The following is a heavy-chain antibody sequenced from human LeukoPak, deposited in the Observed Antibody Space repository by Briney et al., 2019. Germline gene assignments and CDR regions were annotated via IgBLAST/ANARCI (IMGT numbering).Heavy chain of an antibody. CDR1: GGTFSSYA. D-gene: IGHD6-6*01. CDR2: IIPIFGTA. V-gene: IGHV1-69*13. Sequence: SVKVSCKASGGTFSSYAISWVRQAPGQGLEWMGGIIPIFGTANYAQKFQGRVTITADESTSTAYMELSSLRFEDAAVYYCARGTLPYSSSDYFDYWGQGTLVTVSS. J-gene: IGHJ4*02. CDR3: ARGTLPYSSSDYFDY.